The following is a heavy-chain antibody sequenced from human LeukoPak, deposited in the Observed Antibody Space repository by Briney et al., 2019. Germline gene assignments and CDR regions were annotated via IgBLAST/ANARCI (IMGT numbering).Heavy chain of an antibody. D-gene: IGHD6-6*01. J-gene: IGHJ4*02. CDR1: GGSFSGYY. Sequence: KPSETLSLTCAVYGGSFSGYYWSWIRQPPGKGLEWIGEINHSGSTNYSPSLKSRVTISLDTSKNQFSLKLSSVTAADTAVYYCARGLGRARPRFDYWGQGTLVTVSS. CDR3: ARGLGRARPRFDY. CDR2: INHSGST. V-gene: IGHV4-34*01.